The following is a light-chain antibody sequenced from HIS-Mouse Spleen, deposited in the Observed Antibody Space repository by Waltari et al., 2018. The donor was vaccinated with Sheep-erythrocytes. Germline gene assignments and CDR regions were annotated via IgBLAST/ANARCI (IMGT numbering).Light chain of an antibody. CDR1: SSDVVGYSY. CDR2: EVS. Sequence: QSALTQPPSASGSPRQSVTIPCTGTSSDVVGYSYVSWYQQHPGKAPKLMIYEVSKRPSGVPDRFSGSKSGNTASLTVSGLQAEDEADYYCSSYAGSNNFNVFGTGTKVTVL. J-gene: IGLJ1*01. V-gene: IGLV2-8*01. CDR3: SSYAGSNNFNV.